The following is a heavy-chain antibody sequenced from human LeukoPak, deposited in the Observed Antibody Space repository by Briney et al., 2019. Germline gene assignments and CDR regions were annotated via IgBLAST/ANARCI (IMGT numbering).Heavy chain of an antibody. V-gene: IGHV3-48*02. CDR1: GFTFSTYS. D-gene: IGHD4-17*01. CDR3: ARDFADGVGFDI. CDR2: ISSIISTM. Sequence: GGALRLSCAASGFTFSTYSMNWVRQAPGKGLEWVSYISSIISTMYYADSVEGRFTISRDNAKTSLYLKMNSLRDEDTAIYYCARDFADGVGFDIWGQGTLVTVPS. J-gene: IGHJ3*02.